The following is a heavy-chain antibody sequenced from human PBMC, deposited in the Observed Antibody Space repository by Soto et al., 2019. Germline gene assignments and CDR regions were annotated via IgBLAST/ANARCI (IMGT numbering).Heavy chain of an antibody. CDR1: GGFISSFY. D-gene: IGHD3-3*01. CDR3: ARSTMRFLEWWVFDY. CDR2: IHYSGST. J-gene: IGHJ4*02. V-gene: IGHV4-59*01. Sequence: SETQSLTCTVSGGFISSFYGSWIRQPPGKGLEWIGYIHYSGSTKYNPSLKSRVTMSVDTSKNQFSLKMSSVTAADTAVYYCARSTMRFLEWWVFDYWGQGTLVTVSS.